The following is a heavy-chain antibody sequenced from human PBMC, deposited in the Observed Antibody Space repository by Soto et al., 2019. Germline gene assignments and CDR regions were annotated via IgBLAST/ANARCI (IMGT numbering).Heavy chain of an antibody. CDR2: ISGSGGST. V-gene: IGHV3-23*01. D-gene: IGHD3-22*01. J-gene: IGHJ3*02. CDR3: AKDRYYYDSSGYYYRTSDDAFDI. Sequence: EVQLLESGGGLVQPGGSLRLSCAASGFTFSSYAMSWVGQAPGKGLEWVSAISGSGGSTYYADSVKGRFTISRDNSKNTLYLQMNSLRAEDTAVYYCAKDRYYYDSSGYYYRTSDDAFDIWGQGTMVTVSS. CDR1: GFTFSSYA.